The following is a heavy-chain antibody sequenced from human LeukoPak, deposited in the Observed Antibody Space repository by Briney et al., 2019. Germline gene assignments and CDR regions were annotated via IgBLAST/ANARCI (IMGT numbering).Heavy chain of an antibody. CDR1: GYTFTGYY. Sequence: ASLKVSCKASGYTFTGYYMHWVRQAPGQGLEWMGWINPDNGGINYAQKFQGRVTMTRDMSISTAYMELSRLRSDDTAVYYCARDPSNSGYDYLYYFDYWGQGTLVTVSS. CDR3: ARDPSNSGYDYLYYFDY. J-gene: IGHJ4*02. CDR2: INPDNGGI. D-gene: IGHD5-12*01. V-gene: IGHV1-2*02.